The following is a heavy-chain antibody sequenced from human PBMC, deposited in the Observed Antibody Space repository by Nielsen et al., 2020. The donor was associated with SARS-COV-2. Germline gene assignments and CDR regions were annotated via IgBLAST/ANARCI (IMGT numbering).Heavy chain of an antibody. V-gene: IGHV3-23*01. CDR2: ISGSGGST. J-gene: IGHJ6*02. CDR1: GFTFSSYA. Sequence: GESLKISCAASGFTFSSYAMSWVRQAPGKGLEWVSAISGSGGSTYYADSVKGRFTISRDNSKNTLYLQMNSLRAEDTAVYYCAKDRPGRTFYYYYGMDVWGQGTTVTVSS. D-gene: IGHD1-14*01. CDR3: AKDRPGRTFYYYYGMDV.